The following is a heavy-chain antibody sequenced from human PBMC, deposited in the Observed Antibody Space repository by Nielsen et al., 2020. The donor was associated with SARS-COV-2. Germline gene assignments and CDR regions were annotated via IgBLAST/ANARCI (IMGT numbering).Heavy chain of an antibody. CDR3: AKDFNSYDFWSGFRY. D-gene: IGHD3-3*01. V-gene: IGHV3-23*01. J-gene: IGHJ4*02. CDR2: ISGSGGST. CDR1: GFTFSSYA. Sequence: GESLKISCAASGFTFSSYAMSWVRQAPGKGLEWVSAISGSGGSTYYADSVKGRFTISRDNSKNTLYLQMNSLRAEDTAVYYCAKDFNSYDFWSGFRYWGQGTLVTVSS.